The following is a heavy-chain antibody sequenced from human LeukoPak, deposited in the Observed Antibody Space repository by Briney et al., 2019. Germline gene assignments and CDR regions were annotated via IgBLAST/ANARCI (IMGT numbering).Heavy chain of an antibody. CDR2: INWNGGST. D-gene: IGHD3-22*01. V-gene: IGHV3-20*04. J-gene: IGHJ4*02. CDR3: AKDLRITMIVVVIMPHSFDY. Sequence: GGSQRLSCAASGFTFDDYGMSWVRQAPGKGLEWVSGINWNGGSTGYADSVKGRFTISRDNSKNTLYLQMNSLRAEDTAVYYCAKDLRITMIVVVIMPHSFDYWGQGTLVTVSS. CDR1: GFTFDDYG.